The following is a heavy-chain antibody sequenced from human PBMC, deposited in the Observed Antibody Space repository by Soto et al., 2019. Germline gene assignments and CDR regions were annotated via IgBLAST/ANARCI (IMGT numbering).Heavy chain of an antibody. CDR2: IYHSGST. CDR1: GGSISSSNW. Sequence: ETLSRTCSVSGGSISSSNWWSWVRQPPGKGLEWIGEIYHSGSTNYNPSLKSRVTISVDKSKNQFSLKLSSVTAADTAVYYCARMGAYYDSSGYYYADFDYWGQGTLVTVSS. V-gene: IGHV4-4*02. CDR3: ARMGAYYDSSGYYYADFDY. J-gene: IGHJ4*02. D-gene: IGHD3-22*01.